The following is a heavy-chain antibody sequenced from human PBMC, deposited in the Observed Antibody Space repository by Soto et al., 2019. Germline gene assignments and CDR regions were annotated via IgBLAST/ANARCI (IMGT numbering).Heavy chain of an antibody. Sequence: SETLSLPCAVYGGSFSAYYWSWIRQPPGKGLEWIGEINDSGSTKCNPSLKSRVTISVDTSKNQFSLKLSTVTAADTALYFCARADRYSSSSRYGMDVWGQGTTVTVSS. CDR3: ARADRYSSSSRYGMDV. V-gene: IGHV4-34*01. CDR1: GGSFSAYY. CDR2: INDSGST. D-gene: IGHD4-4*01. J-gene: IGHJ6*02.